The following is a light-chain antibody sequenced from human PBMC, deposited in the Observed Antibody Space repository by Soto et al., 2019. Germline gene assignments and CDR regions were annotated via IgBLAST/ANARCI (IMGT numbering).Light chain of an antibody. V-gene: IGLV1-47*01. J-gene: IGLJ2*01. CDR2: RNS. CDR3: AAWDDSLSGVV. CDR1: RSNLGSNY. Sequence: QSVLTQPPSASGTPGQRVTISCSGSRSNLGSNYVYWYQQLPGTVPQLLIYRNSERPSGVPDRFSGSKSGTSASLAISGLRSEDEADYYCAAWDDSLSGVVFGGGTKLTVL.